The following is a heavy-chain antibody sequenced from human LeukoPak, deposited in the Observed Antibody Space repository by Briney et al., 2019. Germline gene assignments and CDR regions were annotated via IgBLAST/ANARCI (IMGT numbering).Heavy chain of an antibody. V-gene: IGHV4-59*01. CDR1: GGSISSYY. CDR3: ARDNDSSGYSFDY. D-gene: IGHD3-22*01. Sequence: SETLSLXCTVSGGSISSYYWSWIRQPPGKGLEWIGYIYYSGSTNYNPSLKSRVTISVDTSKNQFSLKLSSVTAADTAVYYCARDNDSSGYSFDYWGQGTLVTVSS. J-gene: IGHJ4*02. CDR2: IYYSGST.